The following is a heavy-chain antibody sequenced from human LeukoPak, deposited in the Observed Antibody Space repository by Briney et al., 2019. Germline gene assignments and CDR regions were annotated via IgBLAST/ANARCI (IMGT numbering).Heavy chain of an antibody. CDR3: ARVVGDSSSWYYFDY. D-gene: IGHD6-13*01. J-gene: IGHJ4*02. Sequence: ASVKVSCKASGYTFTSYGISWVRQAPGQGLEWMGWISAYNGNTNYAQKLQGRVTMTTDTSTSTAYMELRGLRSDDTAVYYCARVVGDSSSWYYFDYWGQGTLVTVSS. V-gene: IGHV1-18*01. CDR2: ISAYNGNT. CDR1: GYTFTSYG.